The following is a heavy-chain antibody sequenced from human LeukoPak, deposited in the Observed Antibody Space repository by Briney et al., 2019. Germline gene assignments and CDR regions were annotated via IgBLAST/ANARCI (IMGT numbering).Heavy chain of an antibody. V-gene: IGHV4-4*07. J-gene: IGHJ4*02. Sequence: SETLSLTCTVSGDSINSYYWSWIRQPAGKGLEWIGRIYTSGSTNYNPSLKSRVTMSVDTSKNQFSLKLSSVTAADTAVYYCAIQTGDETFDYWGQGTLVTVSS. CDR3: AIQTGDETFDY. CDR1: GDSINSYY. CDR2: IYTSGST. D-gene: IGHD7-27*01.